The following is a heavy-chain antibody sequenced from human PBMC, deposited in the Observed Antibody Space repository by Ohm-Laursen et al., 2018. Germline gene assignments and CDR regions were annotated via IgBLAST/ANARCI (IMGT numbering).Heavy chain of an antibody. D-gene: IGHD5-24*01. CDR2: INPNSGDT. J-gene: IGHJ4*02. V-gene: IGHV1-2*02. CDR1: GYTFTEYY. Sequence: SSVKVSCKASGYTFTEYYMHWVRQAPGQGLEWMGWINPNSGDTNYAQKFQGRVTMTRDTSITTAYMELRSLTSDDTAVYYCAGGTRDLDYWGQGTLVTVSS. CDR3: AGGTRDLDY.